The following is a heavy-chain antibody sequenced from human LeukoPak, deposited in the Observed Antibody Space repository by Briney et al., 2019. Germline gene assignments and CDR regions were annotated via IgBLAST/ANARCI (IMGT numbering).Heavy chain of an antibody. J-gene: IGHJ6*03. V-gene: IGHV1-69*01. D-gene: IGHD6-19*01. CDR3: ARGSGWSYYMDV. CDR1: GGTFSSYA. CDR2: IIPIFGTA. Sequence: SVKVSCKASGGTFSSYAISWLRQAPGQGLEWMGGIIPIFGTANYAQKFQGRVTITADESTSTAYMELSSLRSEDTAVYYCARGSGWSYYMDVWGKGTTVTVSS.